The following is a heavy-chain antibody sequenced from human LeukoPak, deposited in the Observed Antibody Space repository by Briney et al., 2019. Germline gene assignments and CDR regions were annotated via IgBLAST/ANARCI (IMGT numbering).Heavy chain of an antibody. V-gene: IGHV3-74*01. CDR1: EITFINYY. Sequence: GGSLRLPCVTSEITFINYYMHWFRQVPGKGLVWVSHIIQDGSVTSYADSVKGRFTISRDNAKNTVYLQLNNLRAEDTAVYYCATDDYRGLGYWGQGTLVTVSS. CDR2: IIQDGSVT. CDR3: ATDDYRGLGY. J-gene: IGHJ4*02. D-gene: IGHD3-16*01.